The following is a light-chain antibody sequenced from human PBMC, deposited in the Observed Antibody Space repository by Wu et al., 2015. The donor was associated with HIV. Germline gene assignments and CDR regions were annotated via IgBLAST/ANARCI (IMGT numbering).Light chain of an antibody. CDR3: QQYGSSPIT. Sequence: EIALRQSPGTLSLSPGQRAILSCRASQNVKNRYVAWYQQRPGQAPRLLIFGASSRAIGIPDRFSGFGAGTDFSLIISTLEPEDFAMYFCQQYGSSPITFGQGTRLENK. J-gene: IGKJ5*01. CDR1: QNVKNRY. CDR2: GAS. V-gene: IGKV3-20*01.